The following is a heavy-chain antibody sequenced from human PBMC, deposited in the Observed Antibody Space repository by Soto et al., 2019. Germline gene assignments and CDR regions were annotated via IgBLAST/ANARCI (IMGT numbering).Heavy chain of an antibody. CDR3: ARERQQLFDY. D-gene: IGHD6-13*01. J-gene: IGHJ4*02. CDR1: GYTFTSYG. CDR2: ISAYNGNT. Sequence: GASVKVSCKASGYTFTSYGISWVRQAPGQGLEWMGWISAYNGNTNYAQKLQGRVTMTTDTSTSTAYMELSSVTAADTAVYYCARERQQLFDYWGQGTLVTVSS. V-gene: IGHV1-18*01.